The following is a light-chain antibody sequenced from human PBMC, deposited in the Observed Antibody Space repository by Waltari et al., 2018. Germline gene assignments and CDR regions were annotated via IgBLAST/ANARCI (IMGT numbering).Light chain of an antibody. Sequence: DIQMPQSPSSLSASVGDRVTITCRASQSISSYLNWYQQKPGKAPKLLFYAASSLERGVPSRFSGSGSGTDFTLTISSLQPEDVATYYCQQSYSTPFTFGGGTKVEIK. V-gene: IGKV1-39*01. CDR1: QSISSY. J-gene: IGKJ4*01. CDR2: AAS. CDR3: QQSYSTPFT.